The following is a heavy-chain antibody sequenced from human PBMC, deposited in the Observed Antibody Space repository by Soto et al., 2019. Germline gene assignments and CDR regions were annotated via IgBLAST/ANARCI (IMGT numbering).Heavy chain of an antibody. CDR1: GGSISSDGYS. D-gene: IGHD6-13*01. J-gene: IGHJ5*02. V-gene: IGHV4-30-2*01. Sequence: SETLSLTCAVSGGSISSDGYSWSWIRQPPGKGLEWIGYIYHSGSTYYNPSLKSRVTISVDRSKNQFSLKLSSVTAADTAVYYCARASRFYSSSWYSWFDPWGQGTLVTVSS. CDR3: ARASRFYSSSWYSWFDP. CDR2: IYHSGST.